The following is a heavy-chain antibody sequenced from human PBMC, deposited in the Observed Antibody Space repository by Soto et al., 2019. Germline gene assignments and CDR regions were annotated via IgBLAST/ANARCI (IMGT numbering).Heavy chain of an antibody. D-gene: IGHD3-16*02. Sequence: SGGSLRLSCAASGFTFSSYAMHWVRQAPGKGLEWVAVISYDGSNKYYADSVKGRFTISRDNSKNTLYLQMNSLRAEDTAVYYCARDLYYDYVWGSYRHPGAFDIWGQGTMVTVSS. CDR1: GFTFSSYA. CDR2: ISYDGSNK. V-gene: IGHV3-30-3*01. CDR3: ARDLYYDYVWGSYRHPGAFDI. J-gene: IGHJ3*02.